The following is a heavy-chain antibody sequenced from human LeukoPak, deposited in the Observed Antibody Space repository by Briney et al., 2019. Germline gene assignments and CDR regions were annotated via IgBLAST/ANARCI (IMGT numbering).Heavy chain of an antibody. V-gene: IGHV4-34*01. D-gene: IGHD6-19*01. J-gene: IGHJ6*02. CDR1: GGSFSGYY. Sequence: PSETLSLTCAVYGGSFSGYYWSWTRQPPGKGLEWIGEIYHSGSPNYNPSLKSRVIISVDTSKNQFSLKLSSVTAADTAVYYCARGKGYSSGWPLPDYYDGMDVWGQGTTVTVSS. CDR2: IYHSGSP. CDR3: ARGKGYSSGWPLPDYYDGMDV.